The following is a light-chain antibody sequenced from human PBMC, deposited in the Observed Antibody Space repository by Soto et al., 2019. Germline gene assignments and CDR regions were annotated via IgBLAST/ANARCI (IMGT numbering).Light chain of an antibody. J-gene: IGLJ1*01. CDR3: AAWDDSLNGYV. V-gene: IGLV1-44*01. Sequence: QSALTQPPSASGTPGQRVTISCSGGSSNIGTNAVNWYQQLPGTAPKLLIYNNNQRPSGVPDRFSGSKSGTSASLAISGLQSKDEADYYCAAWDDSLNGYVLGTGTKVTVL. CDR1: SSNIGTNA. CDR2: NNN.